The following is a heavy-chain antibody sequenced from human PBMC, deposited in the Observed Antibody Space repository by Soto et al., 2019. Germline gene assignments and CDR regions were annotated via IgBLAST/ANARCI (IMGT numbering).Heavy chain of an antibody. CDR2: IYYSGST. V-gene: IGHV4-39*01. J-gene: IGHJ6*02. D-gene: IGHD3-10*01. Sequence: SETLSLTCTVSGGSISSSSYYWGWIRQPPGKGLEWIGSIYYSGSTYYNPSLKSRVTISVDTSKNQFSLKLSSVTAADTAVYYCARHTGFGELSFYYYYGMDVWGQGTTVTVSS. CDR1: GGSISSSSYY. CDR3: ARHTGFGELSFYYYYGMDV.